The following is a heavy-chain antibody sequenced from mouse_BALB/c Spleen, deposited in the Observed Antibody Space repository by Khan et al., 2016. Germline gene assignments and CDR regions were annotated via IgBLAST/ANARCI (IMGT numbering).Heavy chain of an antibody. V-gene: IGHV9-1*02. J-gene: IGHJ2*01. Sequence: QIQLVQSGPELKKPGETVKISCKASGYTFTNYGMNWVKQAPEKGLKWMGWINTYTGEPTYADDFKGRFAFSLETSASTAYLQINNLKNEDMATYFWATYYLYYFDYWGQGTTLTVSS. CDR1: GYTFTNYG. CDR3: ATYYLYYFDY. D-gene: IGHD1-1*01. CDR2: INTYTGEP.